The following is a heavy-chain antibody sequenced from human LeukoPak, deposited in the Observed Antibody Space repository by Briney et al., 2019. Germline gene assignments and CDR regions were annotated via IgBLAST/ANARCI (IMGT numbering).Heavy chain of an antibody. CDR2: INPSGGST. Sequence: ASVKVSCKASGYTFTSYYLHWVRQAPGQGLEWMGIINPSGGSTRYAQKFQGRVTMTRDTSTSTVYMELSSLRSEDTAVYYCASAPQQLAPFDYWGQGTLVTVSS. J-gene: IGHJ4*02. V-gene: IGHV1-46*01. CDR3: ASAPQQLAPFDY. CDR1: GYTFTSYY. D-gene: IGHD6-13*01.